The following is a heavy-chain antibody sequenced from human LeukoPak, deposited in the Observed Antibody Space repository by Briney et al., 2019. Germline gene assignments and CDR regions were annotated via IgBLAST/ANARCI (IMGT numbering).Heavy chain of an antibody. CDR1: GFIFSDYA. CDR3: ARHDSFIPY. D-gene: IGHD5-18*01. V-gene: IGHV3-23*01. CDR2: ISDSGRTS. Sequence: GGSLRLSCAASGFIFSDYAMSWVRQAPGKGLEWVSGISDSGRTSYYTDSVKGRCTNSRDNSKNTVSLQMNNLTPEDTAVYFCARHDSFIPYWGQGTLVAVSS. J-gene: IGHJ4*02.